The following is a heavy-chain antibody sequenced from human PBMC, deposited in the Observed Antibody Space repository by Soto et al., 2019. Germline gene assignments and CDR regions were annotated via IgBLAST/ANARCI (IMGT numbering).Heavy chain of an antibody. CDR1: GYTFTSYA. J-gene: IGHJ4*02. V-gene: IGHV1-3*01. CDR3: ARIEKRSSWYGVDY. CDR2: VNAGNGNT. D-gene: IGHD6-13*01. Sequence: ASVKVSCKASGYTFTSYAMHWVRQAPGQRLEWMGWVNAGNGNTKYSQKFQGRVTITRDTSASTAYMELSSLRSEDTAVYYCARIEKRSSWYGVDYWGQGTLVTVSS.